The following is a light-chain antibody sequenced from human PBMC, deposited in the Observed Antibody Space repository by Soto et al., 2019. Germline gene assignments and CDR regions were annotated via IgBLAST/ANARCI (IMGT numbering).Light chain of an antibody. CDR2: DAS. V-gene: IGKV3-11*01. J-gene: IGKJ1*01. CDR3: PQGGT. Sequence: VLTQSPVTLSLSPGERATLSCRASQDVSKYIGWYQQKPGQAPRLLIYDASNRATGIPARFSGSGSGTDFTLTISSLEPEDFAVYYCPQGGTIGQGTKVEI. CDR1: QDVSKY.